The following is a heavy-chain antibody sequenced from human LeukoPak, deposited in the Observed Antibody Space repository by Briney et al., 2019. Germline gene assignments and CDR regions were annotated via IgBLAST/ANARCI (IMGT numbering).Heavy chain of an antibody. CDR2: INSDGSST. CDR3: ARGEGYYGSGSPYWYFDL. V-gene: IGHV3-74*01. CDR1: GFTFSSYW. D-gene: IGHD3-10*01. J-gene: IGHJ2*01. Sequence: PGGSLRLSCAASGFTFSSYWMHWVRQAPGKGLVWVSRINSDGSSTSYADSVKGRFTISRDNAKNTLYLQMNSLRAEDTAVYYCARGEGYYGSGSPYWYFDLWGRGTLVTVSS.